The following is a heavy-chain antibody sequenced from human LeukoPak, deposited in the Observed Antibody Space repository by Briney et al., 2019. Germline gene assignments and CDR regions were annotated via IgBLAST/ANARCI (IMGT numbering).Heavy chain of an antibody. Sequence: PSETLSLTCTVSGDSISSGDHYWSWIRQPAGKGLEWIGRIYTSGSTKYNPSLKSRVTISVDTSKNQISLRLNSVTAAVTAVYYCARLRDYGDYYFDYWGQGTLVTVSS. CDR1: GDSISSGDHY. D-gene: IGHD4-17*01. CDR3: ARLRDYGDYYFDY. J-gene: IGHJ4*02. V-gene: IGHV4-61*02. CDR2: IYTSGST.